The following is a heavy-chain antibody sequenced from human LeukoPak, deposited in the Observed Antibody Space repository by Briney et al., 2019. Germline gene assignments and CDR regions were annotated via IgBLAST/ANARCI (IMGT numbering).Heavy chain of an antibody. J-gene: IGHJ3*02. CDR1: GFTFSSYS. Sequence: GGSLRLSCAASGFTFSSYSMNWVRQAPGEGLEWVSSISSSSSYIYYADSVKGRFTISRDNAKNSLYLQMNSLRAEDTAVYYCAAEAAGTIAFDIWGQGTMVTVSS. D-gene: IGHD6-13*01. V-gene: IGHV3-21*01. CDR2: ISSSSSYI. CDR3: AAEAAGTIAFDI.